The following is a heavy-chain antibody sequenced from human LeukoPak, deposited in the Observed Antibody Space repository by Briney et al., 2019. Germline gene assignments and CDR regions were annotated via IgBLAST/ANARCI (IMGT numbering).Heavy chain of an antibody. CDR1: GGSISSYY. Sequence: SETLSLTCTVSGGSISSYYWSWIRQPPGKGLELIGYIYYSGSTNYNPSLKSRVTISVDTSKNQFSLKLSSVTAADTAVYYCARDRPGYGDFAFDIWGQGTMVTVSS. CDR2: IYYSGST. V-gene: IGHV4-59*01. CDR3: ARDRPGYGDFAFDI. J-gene: IGHJ3*02. D-gene: IGHD4-17*01.